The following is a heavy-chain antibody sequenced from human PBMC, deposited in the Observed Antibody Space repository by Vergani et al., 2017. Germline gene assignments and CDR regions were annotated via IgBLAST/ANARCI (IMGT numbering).Heavy chain of an antibody. V-gene: IGHV3-7*01. Sequence: EVQLVESGGDFVQPGGSLTLSCAASGFNVGHYWMSWVRQAPGKGLELVANIKEDGTEKYYLDSVKGRFTISRDIAENSIYLEMNSLRVEDTAVYYCAREGVPRCCIVGAPDFWGQGTQVTVSS. CDR2: IKEDGTEK. J-gene: IGHJ4*02. D-gene: IGHD1-26*01. CDR3: AREGVPRCCIVGAPDF. CDR1: GFNVGHYW.